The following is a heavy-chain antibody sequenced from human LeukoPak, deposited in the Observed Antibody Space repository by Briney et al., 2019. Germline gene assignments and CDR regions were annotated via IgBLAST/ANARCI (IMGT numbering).Heavy chain of an antibody. D-gene: IGHD3-22*01. CDR2: IYYSGST. CDR1: GGSFSGYY. J-gene: IGHJ6*02. V-gene: IGHV4-59*01. CDR3: ARYYYDSSGYYYYYYGMDV. Sequence: SETLSLTCAVYGGSFSGYYWSWIRQPPGKGLEWIGYIYYSGSTNYNPSLKSRVTISVDTSKNQFSLKLSSVTAADTAVYYCARYYYDSSGYYYYYYGMDVWGQGTTVTVSS.